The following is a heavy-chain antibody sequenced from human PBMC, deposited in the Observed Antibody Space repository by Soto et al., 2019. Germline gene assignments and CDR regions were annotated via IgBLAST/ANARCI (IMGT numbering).Heavy chain of an antibody. V-gene: IGHV1-69*02. CDR2: IVPILGIP. CDR3: ARMRGSYGMDV. Sequence: QVQLVQSGAEVKKPGSSVKVSCKASGGTFSSYTITWVRQAPGQGLEWMGRIVPILGIPNYAQKFQGRVTITADKATSTADMELSSLRAEDTAVYYCARMRGSYGMDVWCQGTTVTVSS. CDR1: GGTFSSYT. J-gene: IGHJ6*02. D-gene: IGHD1-1*01.